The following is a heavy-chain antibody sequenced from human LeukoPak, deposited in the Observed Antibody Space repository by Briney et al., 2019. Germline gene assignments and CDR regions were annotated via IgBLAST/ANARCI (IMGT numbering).Heavy chain of an antibody. V-gene: IGHV3-23*01. Sequence: GGSLRLSCAASGFTFSSYAMSWVRQAPGKGLESVSAISGSGGSTYYADSVKGRFTISRDNSKNALYLQMNSLRAEDTAVYYCAKDPGGPYYYDSSGYYFDYWGQGTLVTVSS. CDR3: AKDPGGPYYYDSSGYYFDY. D-gene: IGHD3-22*01. CDR2: ISGSGGST. CDR1: GFTFSSYA. J-gene: IGHJ4*02.